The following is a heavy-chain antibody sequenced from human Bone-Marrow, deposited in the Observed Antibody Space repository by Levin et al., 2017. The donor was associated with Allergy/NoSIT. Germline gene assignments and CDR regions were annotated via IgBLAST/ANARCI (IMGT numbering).Heavy chain of an antibody. Sequence: ASVKVSCKASGYTFTSYGISWVRQAPGQGLEWMGWISAYNGNTNYAQKLQGRVTMTTDTSTSTAYMELRSLRSDDTAVYYCAREGVVVPAASPGNYYYYGMDVWGQGTTVTVSS. CDR3: AREGVVVPAASPGNYYYYGMDV. D-gene: IGHD2-2*01. J-gene: IGHJ6*02. V-gene: IGHV1-18*01. CDR1: GYTFTSYG. CDR2: ISAYNGNT.